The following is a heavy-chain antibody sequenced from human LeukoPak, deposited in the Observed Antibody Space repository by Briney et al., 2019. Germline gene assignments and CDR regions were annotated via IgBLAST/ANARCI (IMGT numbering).Heavy chain of an antibody. V-gene: IGHV4-39*01. CDR1: GGSISSSSYY. CDR3: ARGEHIVVVTAILGVDP. Sequence: PSETLSLTCTVSGGSISSSSYYWGWIRQPPGKGLEWIGSIYYSGSTYYNPSLKSRVTISVDTSKNQFSLKLSSVTAADTAVYYCARGEHIVVVTAILGVDPWGQGTLVTVSS. D-gene: IGHD2-21*02. J-gene: IGHJ5*02. CDR2: IYYSGST.